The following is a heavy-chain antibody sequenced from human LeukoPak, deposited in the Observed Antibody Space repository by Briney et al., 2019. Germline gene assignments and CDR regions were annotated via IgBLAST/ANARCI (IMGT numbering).Heavy chain of an antibody. Sequence: SVKVSCKASGGTFSSYAISWVRQAPGQGLEWMGRIIPILGIANYAQKFQGRVTITAGKSTSTAYMELNSLRSEDTAVYYCASMSVGATDHYYYYGMDVWGQGTTVTVSS. J-gene: IGHJ6*02. CDR2: IIPILGIA. CDR3: ASMSVGATDHYYYYGMDV. V-gene: IGHV1-69*04. CDR1: GGTFSSYA. D-gene: IGHD1-26*01.